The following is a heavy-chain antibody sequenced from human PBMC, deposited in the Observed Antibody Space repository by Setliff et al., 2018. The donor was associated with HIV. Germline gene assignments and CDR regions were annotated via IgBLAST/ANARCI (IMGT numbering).Heavy chain of an antibody. D-gene: IGHD3-10*01. Sequence: SETLSLTCTVSGGSIGTYYWSWIRQPPGKGLEWIGYGYYGGTTSYNPSLKSRVTFSADAYKNQFSLNLHSVTATDTAIYYCARQGLTMLRGVPAPILYYFDYWGQGILVTVSS. V-gene: IGHV4-59*08. CDR3: ARQGLTMLRGVPAPILYYFDY. J-gene: IGHJ4*02. CDR2: GYYGGTT. CDR1: GGSIGTYY.